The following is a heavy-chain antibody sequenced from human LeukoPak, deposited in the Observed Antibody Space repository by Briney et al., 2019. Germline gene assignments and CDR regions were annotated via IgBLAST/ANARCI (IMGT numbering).Heavy chain of an antibody. D-gene: IGHD3-22*01. V-gene: IGHV3-64D*09. CDR2: ISSNGATT. CDR1: GFTFSSCA. Sequence: PGGSLRLSCSTSGFTFSSCAMHWVRQAPGKGLEYVSAISSNGATTYYADSMKGRFTISRENPKNTLYLQMSSLRSEDTTVYFCVKGSEAFCDSKSDYWGQGTLVTVSS. CDR3: VKGSEAFCDSKSDY. J-gene: IGHJ4*02.